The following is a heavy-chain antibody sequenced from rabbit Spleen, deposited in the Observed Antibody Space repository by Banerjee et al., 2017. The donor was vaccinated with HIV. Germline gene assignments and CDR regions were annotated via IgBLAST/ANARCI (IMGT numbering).Heavy chain of an antibody. CDR1: GFDFSSNA. J-gene: IGHJ4*01. CDR2: IDRGSAGST. D-gene: IGHD4-2*01. V-gene: IGHV1S40*01. Sequence: QSLEESGGDLVQPGASLTLSCKASGFDFSSNAMCWVRQAPGKGPEWIACIDRGSAGSTYYANWAKGRFTISKTSSTTVTLQMTSLTAADTATYFCARDVAGIGLYFNLWGPGTLVTVS. CDR3: ARDVAGIGLYFNL.